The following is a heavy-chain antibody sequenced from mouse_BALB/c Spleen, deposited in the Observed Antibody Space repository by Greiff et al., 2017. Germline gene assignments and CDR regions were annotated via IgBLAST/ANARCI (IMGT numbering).Heavy chain of an antibody. CDR3: ARGYAWFAY. CDR2: ISDGGSYT. Sequence: EVKVVESGGGLVKPGGSLKLSCAASGFTFSDYYMYWVRQTPEKRLEWVATISDGGSYTYYPDSVKGRFTISRDNAKNNLYLQMSSLKSEDTAMYYCARGYAWFAYWGQGTLVTVSA. J-gene: IGHJ3*01. CDR1: GFTFSDYY. D-gene: IGHD2-12*01. V-gene: IGHV5-4*02.